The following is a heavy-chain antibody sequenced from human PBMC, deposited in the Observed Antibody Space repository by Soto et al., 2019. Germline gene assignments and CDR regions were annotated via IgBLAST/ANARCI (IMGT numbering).Heavy chain of an antibody. V-gene: IGHV3-23*01. D-gene: IGHD3-22*01. J-gene: IGHJ4*02. Sequence: PGGSLRLSCAASGFTFSSYAMSWVRQAPGKGLEWVSAISGSGGSTYYADSVKGRFTISRDNSKNTLYLQMNSLRAEDTAVYYCAKTSPHYYDSSGYRSFDYWGQGTLVTVSS. CDR3: AKTSPHYYDSSGYRSFDY. CDR1: GFTFSSYA. CDR2: ISGSGGST.